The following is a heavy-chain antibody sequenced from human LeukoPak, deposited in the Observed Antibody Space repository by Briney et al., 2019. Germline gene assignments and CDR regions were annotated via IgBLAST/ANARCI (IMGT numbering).Heavy chain of an antibody. Sequence: PSETLSLTCAVYGGSFSGYYWSWIRQPPGKGLEWIGEINHSGSTNYNPSLKSRVTISVDTSKNQFSLKLSSVTAADSAVYFCATGAIAVRPFDYWGPGTLVTVSS. CDR1: GGSFSGYY. D-gene: IGHD6-6*01. CDR3: ATGAIAVRPFDY. V-gene: IGHV4-34*01. CDR2: INHSGST. J-gene: IGHJ4*02.